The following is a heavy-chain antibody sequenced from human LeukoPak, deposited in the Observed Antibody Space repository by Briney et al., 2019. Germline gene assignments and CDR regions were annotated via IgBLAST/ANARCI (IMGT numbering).Heavy chain of an antibody. CDR2: IKQDGSEK. CDR1: GFTFSNYW. J-gene: IGHJ4*02. Sequence: GGSLRLSCAASGFTFSNYWMSWVRQAPGKGLEWVANIKQDGSEKYYVDSVKGRFTISRDNAKNSLYLQMNSLRAEDTAVYYCARVPFYGDGYYHDYWGQGTLVTVSS. CDR3: ARVPFYGDGYYHDY. D-gene: IGHD5-24*01. V-gene: IGHV3-7*02.